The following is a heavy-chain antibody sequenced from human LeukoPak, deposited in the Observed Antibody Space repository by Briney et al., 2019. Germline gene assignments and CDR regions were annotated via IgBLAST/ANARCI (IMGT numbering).Heavy chain of an antibody. D-gene: IGHD3-10*01. V-gene: IGHV3-64D*06. CDR2: LSVITGRP. J-gene: IGHJ4*02. CDR3: VKPARGSGIQYGFDS. CDR1: GFIFSSYA. Sequence: GGSLRLSCSASGFIFSSYAMHWLRQAPGKRLEYVSSLSVITGRPFYADSVEGRFTNSRDNSGNTLYLQMTSLRPQDTAVYYCVKPARGSGIQYGFDSWGQGTLVTVSS.